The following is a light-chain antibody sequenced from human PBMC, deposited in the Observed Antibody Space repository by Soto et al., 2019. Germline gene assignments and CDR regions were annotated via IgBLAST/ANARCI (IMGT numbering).Light chain of an antibody. V-gene: IGKV3-11*01. CDR2: DAS. Sequence: EIVLTQSPGTLSLSPGERATLSCRASQSISNYLAWYQHKPGQAPRLLISDASKMASGVPARFSGSGSGTDFTLTISSLEPEDFAVYYCQQRSQWPPLTFGGGTTVEIK. CDR1: QSISNY. J-gene: IGKJ4*01. CDR3: QQRSQWPPLT.